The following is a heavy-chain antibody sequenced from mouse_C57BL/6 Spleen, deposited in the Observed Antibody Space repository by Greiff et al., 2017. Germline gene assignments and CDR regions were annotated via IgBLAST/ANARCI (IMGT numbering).Heavy chain of an antibody. CDR1: GYTFTSYD. V-gene: IGHV1-85*01. J-gene: IGHJ2*01. CDR2: IYPRDGST. Sequence: VKLVESGPELVKPGASVKLSCKASGYTFTSYDINWVKQRPGQGLEWIGWIYPRDGSTKYNEKFKGKATLTVDTSSSTAYMELHSLTSEDSAVYFCARDYGDYWGQGTTLTVSS. D-gene: IGHD1-2*01. CDR3: ARDYGDY.